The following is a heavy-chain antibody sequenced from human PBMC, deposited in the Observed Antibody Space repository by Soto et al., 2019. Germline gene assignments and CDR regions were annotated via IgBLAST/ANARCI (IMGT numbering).Heavy chain of an antibody. D-gene: IGHD3-22*01. V-gene: IGHV1-18*04. CDR1: CYSFATYG. CDR3: ATEPIYYNDGSGYYPLGH. CDR2: ISAHNRDT. J-gene: IGHJ4*02. Sequence: QVQLVQSGAEVKTPGASVKVSCKSSCYSFATYGFSLVRQAPRQGREFVGWISAHNRDTHYSQKFQGRDTLTTDTSTNPGYMELRSLTSDDTAVYFCATEPIYYNDGSGYYPLGHWGQGTLVTVSS.